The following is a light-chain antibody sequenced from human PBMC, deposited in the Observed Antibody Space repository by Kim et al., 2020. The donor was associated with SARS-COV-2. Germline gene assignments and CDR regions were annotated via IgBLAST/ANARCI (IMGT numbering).Light chain of an antibody. V-gene: IGLV3-19*01. J-gene: IGLJ2*01. Sequence: SSELTQDPAVSVALGQTVRITCQGDSLRSFFPTWYQQKPGQAPVLVNYGQNNRPSGIPDRFSGSYSGNTASLTITEAQAEDEADYYCNSRDTNGDHLIFGGGTQLTVL. CDR3: NSRDTNGDHLI. CDR2: GQN. CDR1: SLRSFF.